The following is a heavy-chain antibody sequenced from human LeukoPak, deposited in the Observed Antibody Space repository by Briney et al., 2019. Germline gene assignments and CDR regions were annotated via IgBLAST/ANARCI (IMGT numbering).Heavy chain of an antibody. V-gene: IGHV3-11*04. CDR3: AELGITMIGGV. CDR1: GFTFSDYY. CDR2: ISSSGSTI. Sequence: GGSLRLSCAASGFTFSDYYMNWVRQAPGKGLEWVSYISSSGSTIYYADSVKGRFTISRDNAKNSLYLQMNSLRAEDTAVYCCAELGITMIGGVWGKGTTVTISS. J-gene: IGHJ6*04. D-gene: IGHD3-10*02.